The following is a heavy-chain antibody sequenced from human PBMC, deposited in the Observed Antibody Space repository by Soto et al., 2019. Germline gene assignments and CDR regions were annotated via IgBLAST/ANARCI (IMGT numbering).Heavy chain of an antibody. J-gene: IGHJ4*02. Sequence: QVQLVQSGAEVKKPGSSVKVSCKASGGTFSSYAISWVRQAPGQGLEWMGGIIPIFGTANYAQKFQGRVTITADESTSTAYMELSSLRSEDTAVYYCARDSTPLGYCSGSSCYSYRTGFDYWGQGTLVTVSS. CDR2: IIPIFGTA. V-gene: IGHV1-69*12. D-gene: IGHD2-15*01. CDR1: GGTFSSYA. CDR3: ARDSTPLGYCSGSSCYSYRTGFDY.